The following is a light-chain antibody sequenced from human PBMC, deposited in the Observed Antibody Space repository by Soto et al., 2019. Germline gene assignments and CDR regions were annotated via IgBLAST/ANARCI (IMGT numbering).Light chain of an antibody. J-gene: IGKJ4*01. CDR1: QSVYKNF. Sequence: EIVLTQSPGTLSLSPGERATLSCRASQSVYKNFLAWYQQKPGQAPRLLINGASNRATAIPDRFSGSGSGTDFSLTIDRLEPEDFALYFCQQYGSSPPTCGGGTKVAIK. CDR3: QQYGSSPPT. V-gene: IGKV3-20*01. CDR2: GAS.